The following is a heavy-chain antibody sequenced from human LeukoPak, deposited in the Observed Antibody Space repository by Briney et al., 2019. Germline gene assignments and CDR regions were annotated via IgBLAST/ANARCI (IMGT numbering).Heavy chain of an antibody. D-gene: IGHD2-2*01. CDR1: GGSISSGGYN. Sequence: SQTLSLTCTVSGGSISSGGYNSSCIRQHPEKGPEWIGYIYYSGSTYYNPSLKSRVTISVDTSKNQFSLKLSSVTAADTAVYYCARVGLVGSYYGMDVWGQGTTVTVSS. V-gene: IGHV4-31*03. CDR2: IYYSGST. J-gene: IGHJ6*02. CDR3: ARVGLVGSYYGMDV.